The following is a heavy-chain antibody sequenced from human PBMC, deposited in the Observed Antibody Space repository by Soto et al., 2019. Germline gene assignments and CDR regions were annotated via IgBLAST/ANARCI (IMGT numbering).Heavy chain of an antibody. CDR1: GFTFSSYW. CDR3: ARDQYSAVAGLFYYYYGMDV. D-gene: IGHD6-19*01. CDR2: IKQDGSEK. Sequence: VGSLRLSCAASGFTFSSYWMSWVRQAPGKGLEWVANIKQDGSEKYYVDSVKGRFTISRDNAKNSLYLQMNSLRAEDTAVYYCARDQYSAVAGLFYYYYGMDVWGQGTTVTVSS. V-gene: IGHV3-7*01. J-gene: IGHJ6*02.